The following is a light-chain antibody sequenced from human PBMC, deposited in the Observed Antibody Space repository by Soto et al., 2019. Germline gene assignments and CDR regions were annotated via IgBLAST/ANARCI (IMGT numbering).Light chain of an antibody. CDR1: SSEVCGYNY. V-gene: IGLV2-14*01. Sequence: QSVLTQPASVSGSPGQSITISCTGTSSEVCGYNYVSWYQQQPGKAPKFMIYDVSNRPSGVSNRFSGSKSGNTASLTISGLQAEDEADYYCCSYTTSNTRQIVFGTGTKVTVL. CDR2: DVS. J-gene: IGLJ1*01. CDR3: CSYTTSNTRQIV.